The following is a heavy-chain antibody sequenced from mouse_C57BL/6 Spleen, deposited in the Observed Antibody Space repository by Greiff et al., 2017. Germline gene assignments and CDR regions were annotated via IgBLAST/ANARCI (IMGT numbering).Heavy chain of an antibody. V-gene: IGHV5-4*03. Sequence: EVKLMESGGGLVKPGGSLKLSCAASGFTFSSYAMSWVRQTPEKRLEWVATISDGGSYTYYPDNVKGRFTISRDNAKNNLYLQMSHLKSEDTAMYYCARGIYYDCDEAWFAYWGQGTLVTVSA. CDR1: GFTFSSYA. J-gene: IGHJ3*01. CDR2: ISDGGSYT. D-gene: IGHD2-4*01. CDR3: ARGIYYDCDEAWFAY.